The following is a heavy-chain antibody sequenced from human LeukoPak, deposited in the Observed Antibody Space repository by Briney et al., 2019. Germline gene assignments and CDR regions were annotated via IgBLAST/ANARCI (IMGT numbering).Heavy chain of an antibody. CDR2: INWNGGST. Sequence: GGSLRLSCAASGFTFDDYGMSWVRQAPGKGLEWVSGINWNGGSTDYADSVKGRFTISRDNAKNSLYLQMNTLRSEDTALYYCARLSSTYSSGWYVYWGQGTLVTVSS. V-gene: IGHV3-20*04. D-gene: IGHD6-19*01. CDR3: ARLSSTYSSGWYVY. CDR1: GFTFDDYG. J-gene: IGHJ4*02.